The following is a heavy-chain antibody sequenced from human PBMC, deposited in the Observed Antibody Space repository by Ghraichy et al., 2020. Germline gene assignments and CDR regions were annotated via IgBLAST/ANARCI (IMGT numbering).Heavy chain of an antibody. V-gene: IGHV3-15*01. J-gene: IGHJ4*02. CDR1: GFTFTNAW. CDR2: IKSKTDGGTT. Sequence: GESLNISCAASGFTFTNAWMSWVRQAPGKGLEWVGRIKSKTDGGTTDYAAPVKGRFTISRDDSRNTLYLQMNSLKTEDTAVYYCTAPGPYDFWSGSLWGQGTLVTVSS. D-gene: IGHD3-3*01. CDR3: TAPGPYDFWSGSL.